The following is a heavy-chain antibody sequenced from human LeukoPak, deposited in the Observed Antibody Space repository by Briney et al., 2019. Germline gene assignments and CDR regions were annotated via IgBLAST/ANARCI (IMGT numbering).Heavy chain of an antibody. CDR2: INHSGST. CDR3: ARLPRGKSSNDY. J-gene: IGHJ4*02. D-gene: IGHD2-2*01. Sequence: SETLSLACAVYGGSFSGYYWSWIRQPPGKGLEWIGEINHSGSTNYNPSLKSRVTISVDTSKNQFSLKLSSVTAADTAVYYCARLPRGKSSNDYWGQGTLVTVSS. V-gene: IGHV4-34*01. CDR1: GGSFSGYY.